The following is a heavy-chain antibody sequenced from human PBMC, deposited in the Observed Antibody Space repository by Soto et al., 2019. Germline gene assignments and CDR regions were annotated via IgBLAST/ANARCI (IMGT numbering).Heavy chain of an antibody. J-gene: IGHJ4*02. D-gene: IGHD6-19*01. CDR2: IIPIFGTA. CDR3: ARYRGGSGWSRGPFDY. V-gene: IGHV1-69*01. CDR1: GGTFSSYA. Sequence: QVQLVQSGAEVKKPGSSVKVSCKASGGTFSSYAISWVRQAPGQGLEWMGGIIPIFGTANYAQKFQGRVTITAAESTSTGDMERSSLRSEDTAVYYCARYRGGSGWSRGPFDYWGQGTLVTVSS.